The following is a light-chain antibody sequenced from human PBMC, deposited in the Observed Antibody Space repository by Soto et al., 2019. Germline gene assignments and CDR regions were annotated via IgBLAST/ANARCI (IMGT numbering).Light chain of an antibody. CDR2: AAS. J-gene: IGKJ4*01. V-gene: IGKV1-39*01. CDR3: QQSYRTPLT. Sequence: DIQMTQSPSSLSAAVGDRATITCRASQSIITYLNWYQQKPGKAPKVLIYAASSLQSGVPARCSGGGSGTDFTLSISSLQPEDFATYYCQQSYRTPLTFGGGTTVEI. CDR1: QSIITY.